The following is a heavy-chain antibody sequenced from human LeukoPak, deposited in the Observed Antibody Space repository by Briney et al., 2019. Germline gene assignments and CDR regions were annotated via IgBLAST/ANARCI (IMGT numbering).Heavy chain of an antibody. CDR2: IKSDGSSI. CDR1: GFTFSNYW. Sequence: QPGGSLRLSCAASGFTFSNYWMHWVRHVPGKGLVWVSRIKSDGSSISYADSVKGRFTISRDNAKNTLHLQMNSLRVEDTAVYYCARESIMRVGRQSDAFDIWGQGIMVTVSS. J-gene: IGHJ3*02. CDR3: ARESIMRVGRQSDAFDI. D-gene: IGHD3-22*01. V-gene: IGHV3-74*01.